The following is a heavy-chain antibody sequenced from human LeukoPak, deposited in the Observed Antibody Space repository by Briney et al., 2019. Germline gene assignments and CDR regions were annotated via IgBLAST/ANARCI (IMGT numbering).Heavy chain of an antibody. V-gene: IGHV4-59*01. J-gene: IGHJ4*02. D-gene: IGHD6-6*01. CDR3: ARGIAARDYFDY. Sequence: SETLSLTCSVSGGSISSYYWSWIRQSPGKGLEWIGYIYYSGSTNYNPSLKSRVTISVDTPKNQFSLKLSSVTAADTAVYYCARGIAARDYFDYWGQGTLVTVSS. CDR1: GGSISSYY. CDR2: IYYSGST.